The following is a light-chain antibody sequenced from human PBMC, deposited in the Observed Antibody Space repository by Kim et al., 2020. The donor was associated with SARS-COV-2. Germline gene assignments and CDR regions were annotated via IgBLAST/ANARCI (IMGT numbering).Light chain of an antibody. V-gene: IGKV3-15*01. Sequence: VSPGERATLSGSARQSDSSNLAWYQQKPGQAPRLLIYGASTRATGIPARFSGSGSGTEFTLTISSLQSEYFAVYYCQQYNNWPPVTFGQGTKLEI. CDR3: QQYNNWPPVT. J-gene: IGKJ2*01. CDR1: QSDSSN. CDR2: GAS.